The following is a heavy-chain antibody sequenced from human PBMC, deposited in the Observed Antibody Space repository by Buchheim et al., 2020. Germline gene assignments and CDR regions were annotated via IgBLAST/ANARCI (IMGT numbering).Heavy chain of an antibody. V-gene: IGHV3-7*01. D-gene: IGHD6-25*01. CDR3: ATSLGGYY. Sequence: EVRLVESGGGLVQPGGSLRLSCAASGFTFSHRWMSWVRQAPGKGLQWVANIKQDGSEKNYVDSVKGRFTISRDNAKNSLYLQMNSLRAEDTAVYYCATSLGGYYWGLGTL. CDR1: GFTFSHRW. J-gene: IGHJ4*02. CDR2: IKQDGSEK.